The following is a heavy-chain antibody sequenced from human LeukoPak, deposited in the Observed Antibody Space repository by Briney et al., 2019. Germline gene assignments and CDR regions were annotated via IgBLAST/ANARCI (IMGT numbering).Heavy chain of an antibody. Sequence: GGSLRLSCAASGFTFSSYSMNWVRQAPGKGLEWVSSISSSSSYVYYADSVKGRFTISRDNAKNSLYLQMNSLRAEDTAVYYCARATVINWFDPWGQGTLVTVSS. V-gene: IGHV3-21*01. CDR2: ISSSSSYV. CDR3: ARATVINWFDP. CDR1: GFTFSSYS. D-gene: IGHD4-17*01. J-gene: IGHJ5*02.